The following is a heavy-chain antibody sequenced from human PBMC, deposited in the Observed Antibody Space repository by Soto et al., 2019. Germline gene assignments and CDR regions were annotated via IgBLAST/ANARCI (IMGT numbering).Heavy chain of an antibody. CDR1: GITATNGH. J-gene: IGHJ4*02. V-gene: IGHV3-53*01. CDR2: IYSDDNT. D-gene: IGHD4-17*01. CDR3: ARDWNGDKYFDF. Sequence: DVQLVKSGGGLIQPGGSLRLSCAASGITATNGHMNWVRQAPGKGLEWVSVIYSDDNTNYADAVKGRFTISRDTSKNTVYLQMNSLRAEDTAVYYCARDWNGDKYFDFWDQGGLVTVSS.